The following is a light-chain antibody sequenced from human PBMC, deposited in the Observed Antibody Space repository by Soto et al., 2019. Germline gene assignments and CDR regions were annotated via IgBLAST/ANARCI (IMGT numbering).Light chain of an antibody. Sequence: EIVLTQSPGTLSLSPGERATLSCRASQSVSSSHLAWYQQKPGQAPRLLIYGASSRATGIPDRFSCSGSGTDFTLTISRLEPEDFVVYYCQQYGSSPPLTFGGGTKVEIK. CDR3: QQYGSSPPLT. V-gene: IGKV3-20*01. J-gene: IGKJ4*01. CDR1: QSVSSSH. CDR2: GAS.